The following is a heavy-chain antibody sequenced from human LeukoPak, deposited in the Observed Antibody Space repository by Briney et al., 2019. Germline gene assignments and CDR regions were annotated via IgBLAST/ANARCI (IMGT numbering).Heavy chain of an antibody. Sequence: SGPTLVKPTPTLTLTCTFSGFSLSTSGVGVGWIRQPPGKALEWLALIYWDDDKRYSPSLKSRLTITKDTSKNQVVLTMTNMDPVDTATYYCARLTEITMVRGVIRALFDYWGQGTLVTVSS. CDR1: GFSLSTSGVG. CDR3: ARLTEITMVRGVIRALFDY. V-gene: IGHV2-5*02. D-gene: IGHD3-10*01. CDR2: IYWDDDK. J-gene: IGHJ4*02.